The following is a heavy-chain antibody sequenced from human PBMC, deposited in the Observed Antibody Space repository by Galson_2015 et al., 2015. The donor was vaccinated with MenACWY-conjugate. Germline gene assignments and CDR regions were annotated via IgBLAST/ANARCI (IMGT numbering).Heavy chain of an antibody. CDR2: IIPIFGTA. CDR3: ASLVYYDFWSGYYNAFDI. V-gene: IGHV1-69*13. CDR1: GGTFSSYA. J-gene: IGHJ3*02. Sequence: SVKVSCKASGGTFSSYAISWVRQAPGQGLEWMGGIIPIFGTANYAQKFQGRVTITADESTSTAYMELSSLRSEDTAVYYCASLVYYDFWSGYYNAFDIWGQGTMVTVSS. D-gene: IGHD3-3*01.